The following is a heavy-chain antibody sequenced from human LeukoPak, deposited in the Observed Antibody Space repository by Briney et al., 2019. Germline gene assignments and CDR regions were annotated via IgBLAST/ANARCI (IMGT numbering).Heavy chain of an antibody. J-gene: IGHJ4*02. Sequence: ASVKVSCKASGYTFTSYGISWVRQAPGQGLEWMGWTSAYNGNTNYAQKLQGRVTMTTDTSTSTAYMELRSLRSDDTAVYYCASSSTSLMAGYDILTGYFHLDYWGQGTLVTVSS. CDR2: TSAYNGNT. CDR1: GYTFTSYG. V-gene: IGHV1-18*01. CDR3: ASSSTSLMAGYDILTGYFHLDY. D-gene: IGHD3-9*01.